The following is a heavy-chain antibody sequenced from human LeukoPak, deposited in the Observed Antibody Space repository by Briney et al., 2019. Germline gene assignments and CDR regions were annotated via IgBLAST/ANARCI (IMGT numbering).Heavy chain of an antibody. CDR2: IYPGDSDT. CDR1: GYSFTSYW. D-gene: IGHD6-13*01. V-gene: IGHV5-51*01. J-gene: IGHJ4*02. CDR3: ARPLKQQLDSFDY. Sequence: GESLKISCKGSGYSFTSYWIGWVRQMPGKGLEWMGIIYPGDSDTRYSPSFQGQVTISADKSISTAYLQWSSLKASDTAVYYCARPLKQQLDSFDYWGQGTLVTVSS.